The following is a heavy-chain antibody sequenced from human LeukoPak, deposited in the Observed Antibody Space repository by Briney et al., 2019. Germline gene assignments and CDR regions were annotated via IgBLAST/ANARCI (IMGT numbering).Heavy chain of an antibody. D-gene: IGHD1-26*01. CDR1: GFTFSSYG. J-gene: IGHJ4*02. Sequence: GRSLRLSCAASGFTFSSYGMHWVRQAPGKGLEWVAVISYDGSNKYYADSVKGRFTISRDNSKNTLYLQMNSLRAEDTAVYYCAKDFQSGTNDYWGQGTLVTVSS. CDR3: AKDFQSGTNDY. CDR2: ISYDGSNK. V-gene: IGHV3-30*18.